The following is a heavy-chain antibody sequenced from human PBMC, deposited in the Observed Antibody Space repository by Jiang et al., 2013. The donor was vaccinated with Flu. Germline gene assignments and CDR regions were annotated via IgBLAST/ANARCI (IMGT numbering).Heavy chain of an antibody. CDR1: GYTFTSYA. CDR2: INAGNGNT. Sequence: GAEVKKPGASVKVSCKASGYTFTSYAMHWVRQAPGQRLEWMGWINAGNGNTKYSQKFQGRVTITRDTSASTAYMELSSLRSEDTAVYYCARAIGYCSGGSCGGYYYYGMDVWGQGTTVTVSS. V-gene: IGHV1-3*01. J-gene: IGHJ6*02. D-gene: IGHD2-15*01. CDR3: ARAIGYCSGGSCGGYYYYGMDV.